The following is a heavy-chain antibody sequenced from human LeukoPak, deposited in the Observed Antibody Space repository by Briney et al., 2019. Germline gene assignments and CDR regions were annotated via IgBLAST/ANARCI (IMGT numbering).Heavy chain of an antibody. CDR1: GFTFSSYS. CDR2: ISSSSSYI. V-gene: IGHV3-21*01. J-gene: IGHJ4*02. CDR3: ARHYGRGQLWLGF. Sequence: GGSLRLSCAASGFTFSSYSMNWVRQAPGKGLEWVSSISSSSSYIYYADSVKGRFTISRDNAKNSLYLQMSSLRAEDTAVYYCARHYGRGQLWLGFWGQGTLVTVSS. D-gene: IGHD5-18*01.